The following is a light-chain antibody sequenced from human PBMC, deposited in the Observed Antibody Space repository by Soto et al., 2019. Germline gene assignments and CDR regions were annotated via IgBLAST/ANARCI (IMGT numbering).Light chain of an antibody. J-gene: IGKJ1*01. CDR3: QQYGSFTWT. CDR1: QRVGIN. CDR2: GAS. Sequence: EIVITQSPATLSMSPGQTATLSCRASQRVGINLAWYKQKPGQSPRLLIYGASSRATGIPDSFSGSGSGPAFTLTISILEPEDFAVYYCQQYGSFTWTFGQGTKVDIK. V-gene: IGKV3-20*01.